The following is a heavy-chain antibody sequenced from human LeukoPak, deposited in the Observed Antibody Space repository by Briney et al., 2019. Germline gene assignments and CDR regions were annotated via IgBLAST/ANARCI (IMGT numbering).Heavy chain of an antibody. J-gene: IGHJ4*02. CDR1: GFTFRSYE. V-gene: IGHV3-48*03. CDR3: ARDNFETDGSYVSDY. CDR2: ISSSGDFI. Sequence: GGSLRLSCEASGFTFRSYEMNWVRQAPGMGLEWVSYISSSGDFILYADSVRGRFTISRDNAKNSLFLQINSLRAEDTAIYYCARDNFETDGSYVSDYWGQGTLVTVSS. D-gene: IGHD3-10*01.